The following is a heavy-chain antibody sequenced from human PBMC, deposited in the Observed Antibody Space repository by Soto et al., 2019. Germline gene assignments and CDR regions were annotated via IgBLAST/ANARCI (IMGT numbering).Heavy chain of an antibody. CDR1: GFTFSSYG. CDR3: AIDLRPYSYYYYGMDF. Sequence: VQLVESGGGVVQPGRSLRLSCAASGFTFSSYGMHWVSQAPGKGLEWVAVIWYDGSNKDYADSVKGRFTISRDNSKNTLHLQMNSLRAEDTAVYYCAIDLRPYSYYYYGMDFWGQGTKVTGSS. V-gene: IGHV3-33*01. D-gene: IGHD5-18*01. J-gene: IGHJ6*02. CDR2: IWYDGSNK.